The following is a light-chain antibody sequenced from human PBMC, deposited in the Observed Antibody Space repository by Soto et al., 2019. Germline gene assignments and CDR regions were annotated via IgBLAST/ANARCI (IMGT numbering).Light chain of an antibody. V-gene: IGLV2-23*02. CDR2: EVS. Sequence: QSVLTQPASVSGSPGQSITISCTGTSSDVGSYKLVSWYQQHPGKAPKLMISEVSKRPSGISDRFSGSKSGSTASLTISGLQAEDEADYYSCSYAGTSTHTVFGGGTQLTVL. J-gene: IGLJ7*01. CDR3: CSYAGTSTHTV. CDR1: SSDVGSYKL.